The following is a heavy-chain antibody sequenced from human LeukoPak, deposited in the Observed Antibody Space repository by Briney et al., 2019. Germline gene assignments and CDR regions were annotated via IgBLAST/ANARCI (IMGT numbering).Heavy chain of an antibody. D-gene: IGHD2-15*01. CDR3: ARDLRPTTPYYYFDY. J-gene: IGHJ4*02. CDR1: GGSISSYL. V-gene: IGHV4-59*01. CDR2: VYYRGST. Sequence: SETLSLTCTVSGGSISSYLWSWIRQPPGKGLEWIGYVYYRGSTKYNPSLKSRVTISVDSSKNQFSLKLSSVTAADTAVYYCARDLRPTTPYYYFDYWGQGTLVTVSS.